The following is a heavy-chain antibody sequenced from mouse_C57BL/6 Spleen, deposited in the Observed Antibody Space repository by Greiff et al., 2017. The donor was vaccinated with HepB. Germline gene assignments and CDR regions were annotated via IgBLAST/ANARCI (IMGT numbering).Heavy chain of an antibody. D-gene: IGHD2-2*01. J-gene: IGHJ1*03. V-gene: IGHV3-1*01. CDR1: GYSITSGYD. Sequence: EVQLQQSGPGMVKPSQSLSLTCTVTGYSITSGYDWHWIRHFPGNKLEWMGYISYSGSTNYNPSLKSRISITHDTSKNHFFLKLNSVTTEDTATYYCARRGYDGYFDVWGTGTTVTVSS. CDR2: ISYSGST. CDR3: ARRGYDGYFDV.